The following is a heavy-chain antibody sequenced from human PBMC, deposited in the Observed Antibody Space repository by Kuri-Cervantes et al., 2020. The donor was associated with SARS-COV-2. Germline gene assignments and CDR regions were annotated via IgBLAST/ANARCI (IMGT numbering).Heavy chain of an antibody. Sequence: GGSLRLSCAASGFTFSSYWMHWVRQAPGKGLVWVSRINSDGSSTSYADSVKGRFTISRDNAKNTLYLQMNSLRAEDTAVYYCAGDNSAYYDFWSGYYNYFDYWGQGTLVTVSS. J-gene: IGHJ4*02. CDR3: AGDNSAYYDFWSGYYNYFDY. CDR1: GFTFSSYW. CDR2: INSDGSST. D-gene: IGHD3-3*01. V-gene: IGHV3-74*01.